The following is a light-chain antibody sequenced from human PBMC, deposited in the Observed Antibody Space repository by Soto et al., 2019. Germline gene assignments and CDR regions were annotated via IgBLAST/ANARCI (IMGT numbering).Light chain of an antibody. J-gene: IGKJ1*01. CDR2: GAS. V-gene: IGKV3-20*01. CDR1: TSISSSY. CDR3: QQSDDSPGT. Sequence: IVLTQSPCTLSLSPGDSATLSCRASTSISSSYLAWYQQKPGQAPRLLIYGASNRATAIPARFSGSGSGRDFTLTISRLEPEDFAVYYCQQSDDSPGTFGQGTKVDIK.